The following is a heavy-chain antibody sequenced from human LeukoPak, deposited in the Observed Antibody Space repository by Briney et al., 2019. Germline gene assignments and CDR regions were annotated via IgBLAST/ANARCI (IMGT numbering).Heavy chain of an antibody. V-gene: IGHV4-34*01. CDR1: GGSFSGYY. J-gene: IGHJ2*01. CDR3: ARGKPRIRWYFDL. CDR2: INHSGST. D-gene: IGHD2-21*01. Sequence: SETLSLTCAVYGGSFSGYYWSWIRQPPGKGLEWIGEINHSGSTNYNPSLKSRVTISVGTSKNQFSLKLSSVTAADTAVYYCARGKPRIRWYFDLWGRGTLVTVSS.